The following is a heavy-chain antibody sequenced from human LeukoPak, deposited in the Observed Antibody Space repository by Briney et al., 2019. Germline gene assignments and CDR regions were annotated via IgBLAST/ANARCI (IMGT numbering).Heavy chain of an antibody. V-gene: IGHV3-20*04. Sequence: PGGSLRLSCAASGFTFSSYWMSRVRQAPGKGLEWASGINWNGGSTGYADSVKGRFTISRDNAKNSLYLQMNSLRAEDTALYYCARTGYSSGHDYWGQGTLVTVSS. D-gene: IGHD6-19*01. CDR1: GFTFSSYW. CDR2: INWNGGST. CDR3: ARTGYSSGHDY. J-gene: IGHJ4*02.